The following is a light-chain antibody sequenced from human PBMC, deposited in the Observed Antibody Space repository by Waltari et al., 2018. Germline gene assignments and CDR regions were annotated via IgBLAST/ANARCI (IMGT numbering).Light chain of an antibody. J-gene: IGLJ2*01. Sequence: QSVLTQPPSVSAAPGQTVTISCSGRRSNIGNNYVSWYQHLPGTAPELLIYENNKRPSGIPDRFSGSKSGTSATLGITGLQTGDEADYYCGTWDSSLSAVVFGGGTKLTVL. CDR1: RSNIGNNY. CDR3: GTWDSSLSAVV. V-gene: IGLV1-51*02. CDR2: ENN.